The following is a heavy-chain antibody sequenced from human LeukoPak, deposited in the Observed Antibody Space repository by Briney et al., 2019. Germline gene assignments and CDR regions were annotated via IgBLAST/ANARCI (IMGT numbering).Heavy chain of an antibody. CDR2: IYSGGST. CDR1: GFTVSSNY. V-gene: IGHV3-53*01. D-gene: IGHD6-13*01. Sequence: GGSLRLSCAASGFTVSSNYMSWVRQAPGKGLEWVSVIYSGGSTYYADSVKGRFTISRDNSKNTLFLQMNSLRAEDTAVYYCAKGRSSSQYYFDYWGQGTLVTVSS. J-gene: IGHJ4*02. CDR3: AKGRSSSQYYFDY.